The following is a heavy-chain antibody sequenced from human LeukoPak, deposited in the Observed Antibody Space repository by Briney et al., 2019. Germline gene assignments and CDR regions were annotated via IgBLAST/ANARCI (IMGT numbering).Heavy chain of an antibody. CDR1: GGSFSGYY. Sequence: SETLSLTCAVYGGSFSGYYWSWIRQPPGKGLEWIGEINHSGSTNYNPSLKSRVTISVDTSKNQFSLKLSSVTAADTAVYYCAGRDMVRGVITSIDYWGQGTLVTVSS. CDR3: AGRDMVRGVITSIDY. J-gene: IGHJ4*02. D-gene: IGHD3-10*01. V-gene: IGHV4-34*01. CDR2: INHSGST.